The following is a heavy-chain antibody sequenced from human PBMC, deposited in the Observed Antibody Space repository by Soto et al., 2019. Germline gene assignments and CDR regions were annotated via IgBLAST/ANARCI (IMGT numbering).Heavy chain of an antibody. D-gene: IGHD2-21*02. CDR2: ISYDGSNK. V-gene: IGHV3-30*18. J-gene: IGHJ3*02. CDR3: AKSSLTYCGGDCYPFDDAFDI. Sequence: SLRLSCAASGFTFSSYGMHWVRQAPGKGLEWVAVISYDGSNKYYADSVKGRFTISRDNSKNTLYLQMNSLRAEDTAVYYCAKSSLTYCGGDCYPFDDAFDIWGQGTMFTVSS. CDR1: GFTFSSYG.